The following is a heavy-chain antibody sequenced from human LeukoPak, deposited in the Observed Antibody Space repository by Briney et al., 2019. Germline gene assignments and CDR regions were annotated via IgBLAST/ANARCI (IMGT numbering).Heavy chain of an antibody. CDR2: INPNSGGT. J-gene: IGHJ3*02. D-gene: IGHD3-10*01. V-gene: IGHV1-2*02. CDR1: GYTFTGYY. Sequence: GASVKVSCKASGYTFTGYYMHWVRQAPGQGLEWMGWINPNSGGTNYAQKFQGRVTMTRDTSISTAYMELSRLRSDDTAVYYCARGGPWLGEPGAFDIWGQGTMVTVSS. CDR3: ARGGPWLGEPGAFDI.